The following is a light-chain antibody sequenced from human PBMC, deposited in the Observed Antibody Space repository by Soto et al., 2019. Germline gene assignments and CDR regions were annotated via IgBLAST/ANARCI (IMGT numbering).Light chain of an antibody. CDR1: QSVSNNY. Sequence: EVVLTQSPGTLSLSPGERATLSCRASQSVSNNYLAWYQQKPGQGPRLLIFGSSDRATGLPDRFSGSGSRTAFTLTISRLEPEDFAVYYCQQYGSPPPYTFGQGTKLEIK. J-gene: IGKJ2*01. CDR2: GSS. V-gene: IGKV3-20*01. CDR3: QQYGSPPPYT.